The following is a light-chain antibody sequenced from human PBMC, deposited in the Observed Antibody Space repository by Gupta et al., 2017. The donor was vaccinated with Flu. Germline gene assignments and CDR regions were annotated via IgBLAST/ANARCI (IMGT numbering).Light chain of an antibody. V-gene: IGLV3-9*01. J-gene: IGLJ2*01. Sequence: SVALGHTARITCGGHDIGSKNVHWYQQKAGQVPVLVIYRDKFRPSGIPERFSGTDSGITLXIXGVEVGXEADYYCQVWDIRTVVFGGGTKLTVL. CDR2: RDK. CDR1: DIGSKN. CDR3: QVWDIRTVV.